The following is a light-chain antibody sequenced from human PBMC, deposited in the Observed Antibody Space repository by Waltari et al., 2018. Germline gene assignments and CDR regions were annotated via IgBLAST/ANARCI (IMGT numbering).Light chain of an antibody. J-gene: IGLJ2*01. Sequence: SYELTQPPSVSVSPGQTAKIPCPGDAFPKQYTYWYQQKPGQAPLLVIYKDTERPSGIPERFSGSSSGTTVTLTISGVQAEDEADYYCLSAYSGGSQGVFGGGTKLTVL. V-gene: IGLV3-25*03. CDR1: AFPKQY. CDR2: KDT. CDR3: LSAYSGGSQGV.